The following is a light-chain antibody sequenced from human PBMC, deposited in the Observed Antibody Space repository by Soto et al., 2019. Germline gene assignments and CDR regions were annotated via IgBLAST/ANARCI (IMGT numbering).Light chain of an antibody. J-gene: IGKJ5*01. CDR3: QQYDNLPIT. Sequence: DIQMTQSPSSLSASVGDRVTITCQASQAINDYLTWYQQKPGKAPKLLIYEASNLETGVPSRFSGSGSGTPFTFTISSLQPEDIATYYCQQYDNLPITFGQGTRLEIK. CDR2: EAS. V-gene: IGKV1-33*01. CDR1: QAINDY.